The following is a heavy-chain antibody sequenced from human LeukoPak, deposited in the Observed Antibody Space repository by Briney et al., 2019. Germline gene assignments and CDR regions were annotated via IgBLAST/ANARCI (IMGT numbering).Heavy chain of an antibody. V-gene: IGHV3-30*02. Sequence: GGSLRLSCAASGFTFSSYGMHWVRQAPGKGLEWVAFIRYDGSNKYYADSVKGRFTISRDNSKNTLYLQMNSLRTEDTAVYYCVKDWAYCSSTSCYFRNYYYYMDVWGKGTTVTVSS. J-gene: IGHJ6*03. D-gene: IGHD2-2*01. CDR2: IRYDGSNK. CDR1: GFTFSSYG. CDR3: VKDWAYCSSTSCYFRNYYYYMDV.